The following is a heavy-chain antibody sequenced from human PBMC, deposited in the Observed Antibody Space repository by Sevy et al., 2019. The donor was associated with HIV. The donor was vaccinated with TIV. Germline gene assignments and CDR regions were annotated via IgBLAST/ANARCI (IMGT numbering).Heavy chain of an antibody. CDR1: GFTFSTYW. V-gene: IGHV3-74*01. Sequence: GGSLRLSCAASGFTFSTYWMFWVRQAPGKGLVWVSRINTDSPITTYADSVKGRFTISRDNAKNTVYLQMNSLRADDTAMYYCARDQDGGPVFTPGDGFDFWGQGTLVTVSS. CDR2: INTDSPIT. D-gene: IGHD3-16*01. J-gene: IGHJ3*01. CDR3: ARDQDGGPVFTPGDGFDF.